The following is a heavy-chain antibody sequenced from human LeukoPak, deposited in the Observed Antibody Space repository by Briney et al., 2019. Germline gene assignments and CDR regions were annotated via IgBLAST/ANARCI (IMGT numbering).Heavy chain of an antibody. CDR1: GYTFTGYY. CDR3: ARIGYYYGSGSYFVYFDY. J-gene: IGHJ4*02. CDR2: INPNSGGT. Sequence: ASVKVSCKASGYTFTGYYMHWVRQAPGQGLEWMGWINPNSGGTNYAQKFQGRVTMTRDTSISTAYMELSRLRSDDTAVYYCARIGYYYGSGSYFVYFDYWGQGTLVTVSS. V-gene: IGHV1-2*02. D-gene: IGHD3-10*01.